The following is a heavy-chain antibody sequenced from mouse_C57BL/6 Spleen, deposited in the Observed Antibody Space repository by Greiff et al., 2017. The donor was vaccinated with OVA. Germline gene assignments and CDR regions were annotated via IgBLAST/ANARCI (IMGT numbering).Heavy chain of an antibody. CDR3: ARDYYGSSYAMDD. V-gene: IGHV1-80*01. J-gene: IGHJ4*01. D-gene: IGHD1-1*01. CDR2: IYPGDGDT. CDR1: GYAFSSYW. Sequence: VQLQQSGAELVKPGASVKISCKASGYAFSSYWMNWVKQRPGKGLEWIGQIYPGDGDTNYNGKFKGKATLTADKSSSTAYMQLSSLTSEDSAVYFCARDYYGSSYAMDDWGQGTSVTVSS.